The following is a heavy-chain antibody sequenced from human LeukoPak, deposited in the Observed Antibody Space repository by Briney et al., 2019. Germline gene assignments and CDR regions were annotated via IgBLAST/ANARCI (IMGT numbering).Heavy chain of an antibody. CDR2: IYYSGNT. CDR1: GFTFSSYSMN. J-gene: IGHJ5*02. D-gene: IGHD6-13*01. V-gene: IGHV4-39*02. CDR3: ARAAAANDPGGNWFDP. Sequence: GSLRLSCAASGFTFSSYSMNWVRQAPGKGLEWIGSIYYSGNTYYNASLKSQVSISIDTSKNRFSLKLTSVTAADTAVYYCARAAAANDPGGNWFDPWGQGTLVTVSS.